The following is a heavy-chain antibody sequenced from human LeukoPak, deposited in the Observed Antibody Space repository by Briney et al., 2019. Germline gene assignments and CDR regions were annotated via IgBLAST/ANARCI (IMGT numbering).Heavy chain of an antibody. CDR2: IVVGSGNT. CDR1: GFTFTSSA. V-gene: IGHV1-58*01. CDR3: AAIRDSSGYWSDY. J-gene: IGHJ4*02. D-gene: IGHD3-22*01. Sequence: KVSCKASGFTFTSSAVQWVRQARGQRLEWIGWIVVGSGNTNYAQKFQERVTITRDMSTSTAYMELSSLRSEDTAVYYCAAIRDSSGYWSDYWGQGTLVTVSS.